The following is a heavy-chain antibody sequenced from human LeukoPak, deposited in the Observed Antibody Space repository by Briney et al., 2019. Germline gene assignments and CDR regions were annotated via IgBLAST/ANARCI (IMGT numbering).Heavy chain of an antibody. V-gene: IGHV3-23*01. D-gene: IGHD3-22*01. J-gene: IGHJ4*02. CDR1: GLTFSSYA. CDR3: AKLRSSGYYNNPSLDY. CDR2: ISGSGDST. Sequence: PGGSLRLSCAASGLTFSSYAMHWVRQAPGKGLEWVSAISGSGDSTYYADSVKGRFTISRDNSKNTLYLQMNSLRAEDTAVFYCAKLRSSGYYNNPSLDYWGQGTLVTVSS.